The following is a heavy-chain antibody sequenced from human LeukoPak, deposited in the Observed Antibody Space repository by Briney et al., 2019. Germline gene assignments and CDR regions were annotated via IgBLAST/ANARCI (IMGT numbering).Heavy chain of an antibody. D-gene: IGHD4-17*01. Sequence: EAGGSLRLSCAASGFTFSDYAMNWVRQAPGKGLEWVSTISGHGGTTYYADSVKGRFTISRDFSKNTLYLQMNGLRAEDTAVYYCARDVSDITYGDEDVWGKGTTVTVSS. V-gene: IGHV3-23*01. CDR3: ARDVSDITYGDEDV. CDR2: ISGHGGTT. J-gene: IGHJ6*04. CDR1: GFTFSDYA.